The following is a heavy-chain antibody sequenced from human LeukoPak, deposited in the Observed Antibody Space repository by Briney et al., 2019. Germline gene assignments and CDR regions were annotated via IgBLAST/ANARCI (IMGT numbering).Heavy chain of an antibody. D-gene: IGHD3-10*01. CDR2: IKQDGSEK. Sequence: GGSLRLSCAASGFTFSSYWMSWVRQAPGKGLEWVANIKQDGSEKYYVDSVKGRFTISRDNAKNSLYLQMNSLRAEDTAVYYCAREVGFITMVRGVIHYYGMDVWGQGTTVTVSS. CDR1: GFTFSSYW. J-gene: IGHJ6*02. V-gene: IGHV3-7*01. CDR3: AREVGFITMVRGVIHYYGMDV.